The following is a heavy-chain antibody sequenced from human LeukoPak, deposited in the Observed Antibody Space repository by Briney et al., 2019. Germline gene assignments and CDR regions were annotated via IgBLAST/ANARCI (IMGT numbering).Heavy chain of an antibody. Sequence: GGSLRLSCVVSGFSVRTTYMSWVRQAPGKGLEWVAVISYDGSNKYYADSVKGRFTISRDNSKNTLYLQMNSLRAEDTAVYYCARVKLRFLEWPYYFDYWGQGTLVTVSS. CDR3: ARVKLRFLEWPYYFDY. CDR2: ISYDGSNK. CDR1: GFSVRTTY. J-gene: IGHJ4*02. V-gene: IGHV3-30*03. D-gene: IGHD3-3*01.